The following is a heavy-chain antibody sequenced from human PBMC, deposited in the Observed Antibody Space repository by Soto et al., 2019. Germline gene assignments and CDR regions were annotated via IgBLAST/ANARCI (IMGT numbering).Heavy chain of an antibody. D-gene: IGHD2-2*01. J-gene: IGHJ4*02. CDR3: ATDLHCSSTSCFDY. CDR2: FDPEDGET. CDR1: GYTLIELS. V-gene: IGHV1-24*01. Sequence: ASVKVSCKVSGYTLIELSMHWVRQAPGKGLEWMGGFDPEDGETIYAQKFQGRVTMTEDTSTDTAYMELSSLRSEDTAVYYCATDLHCSSTSCFDYWGQGTLVTVSS.